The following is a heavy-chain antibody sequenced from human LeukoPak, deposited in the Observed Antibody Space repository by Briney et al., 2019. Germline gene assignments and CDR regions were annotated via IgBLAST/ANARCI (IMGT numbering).Heavy chain of an antibody. J-gene: IGHJ6*03. CDR2: VHYDGSKI. V-gene: IGHV3-30*02. CDR3: AKDQVPMDV. CDR1: GFTFSTYG. Sequence: GGSLRLSCAASGFTFSTYGMHWVRQAPGKGLEWVAYVHYDGSKIYYTDSVKGRFTTSRDNSKHTAYLQMSSLTTDDTGVYYCAKDQVPMDVWGKGTTVTVSS.